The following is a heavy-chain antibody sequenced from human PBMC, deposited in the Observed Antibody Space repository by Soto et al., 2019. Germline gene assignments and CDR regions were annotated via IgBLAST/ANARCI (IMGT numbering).Heavy chain of an antibody. D-gene: IGHD3-9*01. V-gene: IGHV4-39*01. Sequence: SETLSLTCTVSGASINSSPYNWGWIRQPPKKGLEWIGTISYSATTYHNPSLQSRLIMSIDTSKNQFSLKLTSVTAADTAVYYCARHPTGYPNWFDSWGQGTLVTVSS. CDR3: ARHPTGYPNWFDS. CDR2: ISYSATT. J-gene: IGHJ5*01. CDR1: GASINSSPYN.